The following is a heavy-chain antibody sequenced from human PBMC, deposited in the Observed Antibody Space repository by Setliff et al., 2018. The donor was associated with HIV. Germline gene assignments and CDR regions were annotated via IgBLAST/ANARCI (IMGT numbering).Heavy chain of an antibody. D-gene: IGHD2-15*01. CDR3: GRVGGAAEPYYYFMDV. Sequence: TGGSLRLSCAASGFTFTNAWMSWVRQAPGKGLVWVGRIKSKSDGATTDYAASVKGRFTVSRDSSKSSVYLQMDSLKTEDTAVYYCGRVGGAAEPYYYFMDVWGKGTTVTVSS. CDR1: GFTFTNAW. CDR2: IKSKSDGATT. J-gene: IGHJ6*03. V-gene: IGHV3-15*01.